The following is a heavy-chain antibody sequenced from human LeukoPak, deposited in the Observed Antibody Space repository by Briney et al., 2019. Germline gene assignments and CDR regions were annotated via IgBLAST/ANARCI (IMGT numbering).Heavy chain of an antibody. J-gene: IGHJ3*02. Sequence: ASVKVSCKASGYTFTNYGIAWVRQAPGQGLEWMGRISVYNSNTNYAQKLQGRVTMTTDTSTSTAYMELRSMRSDDTAVYYCAVDSSGYPNAFDIWGQGTMVTVSS. CDR3: AVDSSGYPNAFDI. CDR2: ISVYNSNT. D-gene: IGHD3-22*01. CDR1: GYTFTNYG. V-gene: IGHV1-18*01.